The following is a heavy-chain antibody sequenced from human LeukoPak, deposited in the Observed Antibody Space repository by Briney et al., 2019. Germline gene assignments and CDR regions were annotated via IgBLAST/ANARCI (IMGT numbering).Heavy chain of an antibody. CDR1: GGSFSGYY. V-gene: IGHV4-34*01. Sequence: SETLSLTCAIYGGSFSGYYWSWIRQPPGKGLEWIGEINHGGSTNYNPSLKSRVTISVDTSKNQFSLKLSSVTAADTAVYYCARVDTSYDYVWGSYRYWWFDPWGQGTLDTVSS. CDR3: ARVDTSYDYVWGSYRYWWFDP. J-gene: IGHJ5*02. D-gene: IGHD3-16*02. CDR2: INHGGST.